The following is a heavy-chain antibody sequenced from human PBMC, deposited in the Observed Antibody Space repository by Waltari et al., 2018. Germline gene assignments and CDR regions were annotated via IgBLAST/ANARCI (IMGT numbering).Heavy chain of an antibody. J-gene: IGHJ4*02. CDR1: GFTFSSYS. D-gene: IGHD7-27*01. V-gene: IGHV3-21*01. CDR2: ISSTGSYT. Sequence: EVQLVESGGGLVKHGGFLRLSCAASGFTFSSYSMNWVRQAPGKGLEWVSSISSTGSYTHYADSVKGRFTISRDNAKNSLYLQMNSLRAEDTAVYYCARGGWGFYLDDWGQGTLVTFSS. CDR3: ARGGWGFYLDD.